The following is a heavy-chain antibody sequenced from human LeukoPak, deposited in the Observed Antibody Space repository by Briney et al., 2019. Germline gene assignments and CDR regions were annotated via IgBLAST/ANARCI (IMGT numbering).Heavy chain of an antibody. CDR1: GSSISSYY. J-gene: IGHJ4*02. D-gene: IGHD3-16*02. CDR3: ARARYDYVWGSYRPNWLDY. V-gene: IGHV4-59*01. CDR2: IYYSGST. Sequence: SETLSLTCTVSGSSISSYYWSWIRQPPGKGLEWIGYIYYSGSTNYNPSLKSRVTISVDTSKNQFSLKLSSVTAADTAVYYCARARYDYVWGSYRPNWLDYWGQGTLVTVSS.